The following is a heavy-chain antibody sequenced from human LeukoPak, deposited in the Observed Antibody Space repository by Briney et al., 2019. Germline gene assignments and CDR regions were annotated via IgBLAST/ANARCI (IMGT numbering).Heavy chain of an antibody. CDR1: GFTFDDYA. J-gene: IGHJ4*02. V-gene: IGHV3-9*01. CDR2: ISWNSGSI. Sequence: PGRSLRLSCAASGFTFDDYAMHWVRQAPGKGLEWVSGISWNSGSIGYADSVKGRFTISRDNAKNSLYLQMNSLRAEDTALYYCAKDIGQLLTYGSGSPDYWGQGTLVTVSS. CDR3: AKDIGQLLTYGSGSPDY. D-gene: IGHD3-10*01.